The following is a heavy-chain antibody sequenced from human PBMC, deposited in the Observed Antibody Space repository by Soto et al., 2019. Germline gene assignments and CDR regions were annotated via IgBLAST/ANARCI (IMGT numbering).Heavy chain of an antibody. V-gene: IGHV3-48*01. J-gene: IGHJ6*04. D-gene: IGHD3-3*01. CDR1: GFTFSSYS. Sequence: GGSLRLSCAASGFTFSSYSMNWVRQAPGKGLEWVSYISSSSSTIYYADSVKGRFTISRDNAKNSLYLQMNSLRAEDTAVYYCASTAASLRFLEWLLPPEDVWGKGTTVTVSS. CDR3: ASTAASLRFLEWLLPPEDV. CDR2: ISSSSSTI.